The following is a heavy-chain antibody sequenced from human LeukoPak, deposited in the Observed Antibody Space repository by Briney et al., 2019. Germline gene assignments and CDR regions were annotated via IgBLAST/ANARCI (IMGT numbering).Heavy chain of an antibody. V-gene: IGHV1-2*02. CDR2: INPNSGDT. D-gene: IGHD1-14*01. CDR3: ARGVAGVYFYYYMDV. CDR1: GYSLTGYY. Sequence: GASVKVSCKASGYSLTGYYIHWVRQAPGQGLEWVGWINPNSGDTNYAQTFQGRVTITRDTPISTAYMELNRLRSDDAAVYYCARGVAGVYFYYYMDVWGKGTTVTVSS. J-gene: IGHJ6*03.